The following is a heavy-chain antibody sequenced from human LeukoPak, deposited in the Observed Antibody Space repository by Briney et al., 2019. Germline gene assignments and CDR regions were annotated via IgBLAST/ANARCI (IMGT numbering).Heavy chain of an antibody. D-gene: IGHD3-16*01. V-gene: IGHV1-2*02. Sequence: ASVKVSCKASGYTFTSYGISWVRQAPGQGLEWMGWINPNSGGTNYAQKFQGRVTMTRDTSISTAYMELSRLRSDDTAVYYCASSFPWGYYFDYWGQGTLVTVSS. CDR2: INPNSGGT. J-gene: IGHJ4*02. CDR3: ASSFPWGYYFDY. CDR1: GYTFTSYG.